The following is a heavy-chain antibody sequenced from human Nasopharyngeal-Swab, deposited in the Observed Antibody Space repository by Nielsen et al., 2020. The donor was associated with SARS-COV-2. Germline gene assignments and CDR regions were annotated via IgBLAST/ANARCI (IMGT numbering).Heavy chain of an antibody. Sequence: SETLSLTCTVSSGSVSSGSYYWSWIRQPPGKGLEWIGYIYYSGSTNYNPSLKSRVTISVDTSKNQFSLKLSSVTAADTAVYYCASGFIAYCGGDCSNWFDPWGQGTLVTVSS. V-gene: IGHV4-61*01. CDR3: ASGFIAYCGGDCSNWFDP. J-gene: IGHJ5*02. CDR2: IYYSGST. D-gene: IGHD2-21*02. CDR1: SGSVSSGSYY.